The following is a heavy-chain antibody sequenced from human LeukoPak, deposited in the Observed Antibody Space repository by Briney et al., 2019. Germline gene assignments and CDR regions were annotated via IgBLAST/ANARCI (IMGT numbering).Heavy chain of an antibody. Sequence: GASVKVSCTASGYTFTVYYMHWVRQAPGQGLEWMGWINPNSGGTNYAQKFQGRVTMTRDTSISTAYMELSRLRSDDTAVYYCARGRIAVAGTPVPDFDYWGQGTLVTVSS. CDR2: INPNSGGT. J-gene: IGHJ4*02. CDR3: ARGRIAVAGTPVPDFDY. V-gene: IGHV1-2*02. CDR1: GYTFTVYY. D-gene: IGHD6-19*01.